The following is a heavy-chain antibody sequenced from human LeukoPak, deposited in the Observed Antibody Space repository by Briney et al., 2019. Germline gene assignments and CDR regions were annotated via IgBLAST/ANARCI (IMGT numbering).Heavy chain of an antibody. CDR1: GFTFSSYW. V-gene: IGHV3-7*01. CDR3: AGGRDVYRY. CDR2: IKQDGSGK. D-gene: IGHD5-24*01. J-gene: IGHJ4*02. Sequence: GGSPRLSRAASGFTFSSYWMTWVCQAPRKGVEWVVNIKQDGSGKYYVDSVKGRFTISRDNAKNSLYLQMNSLRAEDTAVYYCAGGRDVYRYWGQGTLVTVSS.